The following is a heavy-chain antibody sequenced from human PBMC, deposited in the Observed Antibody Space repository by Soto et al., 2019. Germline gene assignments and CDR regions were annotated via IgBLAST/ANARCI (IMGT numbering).Heavy chain of an antibody. CDR2: IWYDGSNK. J-gene: IGHJ6*02. V-gene: IGHV3-33*01. CDR3: ARDPYDILTGYGMDV. D-gene: IGHD3-9*01. CDR1: GFTFSSYG. Sequence: PGGSLRLSCAASGFTFSSYGMHWVRQAPGKGLEWVAVIWYDGSNKYYADSVKGRFTISRDNSKNTLYLQMNSLRAKDTAVYYCARDPYDILTGYGMDVWGQGTTVTVSS.